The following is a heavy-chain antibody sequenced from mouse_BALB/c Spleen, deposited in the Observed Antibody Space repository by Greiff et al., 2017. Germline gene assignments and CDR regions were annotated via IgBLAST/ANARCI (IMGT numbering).Heavy chain of an antibody. CDR2: IYPGDGDT. CDR1: GYAFSSSW. Sequence: VQLVESGPELVKPGASVKISCKASGYAFSSSWMNWVKQRPGQGLEWIGRIYPGDGDTNYNGKFKGKATLTADKSSSTAYMQLSSLTSVDSAVYFCATAEGSSPYYFDYWGQGTTLTVSS. J-gene: IGHJ2*01. V-gene: IGHV1-82*01. CDR3: ATAEGSSPYYFDY. D-gene: IGHD1-1*01.